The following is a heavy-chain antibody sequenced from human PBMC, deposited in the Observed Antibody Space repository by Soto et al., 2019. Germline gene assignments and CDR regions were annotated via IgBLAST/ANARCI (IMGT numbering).Heavy chain of an antibody. CDR1: GFTFNTYA. CDR3: AKGFIVVVTAIRPDDNLDV. V-gene: IGHV3-23*01. Sequence: GGSLRFSCAASGFTFNTYAMNWVRQVPGKGLEWVASISGGGGSTYYADSVKGRFTISRDTSTNTLYLQMNSLRAEDTAVYYCAKGFIVVVTAIRPDDNLDVWGQGTMVTVSS. J-gene: IGHJ3*01. CDR2: ISGGGGST. D-gene: IGHD2-21*02.